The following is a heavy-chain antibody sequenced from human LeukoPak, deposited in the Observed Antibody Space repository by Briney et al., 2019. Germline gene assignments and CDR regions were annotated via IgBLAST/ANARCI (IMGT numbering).Heavy chain of an antibody. Sequence: GGSLRLSCAASGFSFSSYTMNWVRQAPGKGLEWTSYISSGSSTIYYADSVKDRFTISRDNAKNSLYLQMNSLRAEDTAVYYCARGYCSGGSCYNLDYWGQGTLVTVSS. CDR1: GFSFSSYT. J-gene: IGHJ4*02. V-gene: IGHV3-48*01. CDR3: ARGYCSGGSCYNLDY. CDR2: ISSGSSTI. D-gene: IGHD2-15*01.